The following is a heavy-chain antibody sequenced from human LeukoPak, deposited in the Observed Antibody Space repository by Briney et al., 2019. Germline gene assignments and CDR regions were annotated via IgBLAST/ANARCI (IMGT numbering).Heavy chain of an antibody. V-gene: IGHV3-15*01. CDR3: TTESSGGSDN. D-gene: IGHD1-26*01. CDR1: GFTFSNTW. CDR2: IQRKADGGTT. J-gene: IGHJ4*02. Sequence: GGSLRLSCAASGFTFSNTWMSWVRQGPGKGLEWVGRIQRKADGGTTDYAAPVKGRFTISRDDSENTLYLQMNSLKIEDTAVYYCTTESSGGSDNWGQGTLVTVSS.